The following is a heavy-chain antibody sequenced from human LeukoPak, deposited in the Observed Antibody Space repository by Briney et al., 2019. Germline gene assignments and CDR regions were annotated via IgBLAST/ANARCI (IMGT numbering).Heavy chain of an antibody. CDR1: GFTFSNYA. CDR2: ISGSRGST. D-gene: IGHD2-21*01. CDR3: AKDRGYSTDYYYYYMDV. Sequence: GGSLRLSCAASGFTFSNYAMSWVRQAPGKGLEWVSAISGSRGSTYYADSVKGRFTISRDNSKNTLYLQMNSLRAEDTAVYYCAKDRGYSTDYYYYYMDVWGKGTTVTVSS. J-gene: IGHJ6*03. V-gene: IGHV3-23*01.